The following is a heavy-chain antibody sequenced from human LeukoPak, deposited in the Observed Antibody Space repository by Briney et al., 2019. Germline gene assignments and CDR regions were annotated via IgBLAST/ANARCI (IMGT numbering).Heavy chain of an antibody. J-gene: IGHJ3*02. Sequence: SETLSLTCTVSGGSISSYYWSWIRQSPGKGLEWIGYIYYSGSTNYNPSLKSRVTISVDTSKNQFSLKLSSVTAADTAVYYCAREYYYDSSGYLEAFDIWGQGTMVTVSS. D-gene: IGHD3-22*01. V-gene: IGHV4-59*12. CDR3: AREYYYDSSGYLEAFDI. CDR1: GGSISSYY. CDR2: IYYSGST.